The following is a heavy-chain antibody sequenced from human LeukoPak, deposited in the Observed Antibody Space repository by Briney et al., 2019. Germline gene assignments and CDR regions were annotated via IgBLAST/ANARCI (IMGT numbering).Heavy chain of an antibody. J-gene: IGHJ5*02. Sequence: ASVKVSCKASGYTFTSYDINWVRQAPGQGLEWMGWINPNSGGTNYAQKFQGRVTMIRDTSISTAYMELSRLRSDDTAVYYCARDFDSTLRYLNWFDPWGQGTLVTVSS. D-gene: IGHD2/OR15-2a*01. CDR2: INPNSGGT. V-gene: IGHV1-2*02. CDR1: GYTFTSYD. CDR3: ARDFDSTLRYLNWFDP.